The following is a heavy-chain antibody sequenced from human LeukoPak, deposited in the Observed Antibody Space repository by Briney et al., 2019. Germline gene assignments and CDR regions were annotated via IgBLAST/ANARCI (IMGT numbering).Heavy chain of an antibody. CDR3: ARVLPWLVRNWFDP. Sequence: ASVKASCKASGYTFTGYYMHWVRQAPGQGLEWMGWINPNSGGTNYAQKFQGRVTMTRDTSTSTAYMELSRLRSDDTAVYYCARVLPWLVRNWFDPWGQGTLVTVSS. V-gene: IGHV1-2*02. D-gene: IGHD6-19*01. CDR1: GYTFTGYY. J-gene: IGHJ5*02. CDR2: INPNSGGT.